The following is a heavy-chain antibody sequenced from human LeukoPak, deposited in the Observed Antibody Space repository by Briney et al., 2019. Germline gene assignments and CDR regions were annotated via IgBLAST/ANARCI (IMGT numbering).Heavy chain of an antibody. CDR2: ISASAGST. J-gene: IGHJ4*02. V-gene: IGHV3-23*01. Sequence: PGGSLRLSCAASGFTFTSHAMSWVRQAPGQGLEWVSGISASAGSTYYADSVKGRFTISRANSKNTLYLQMNNLRAEDTAVYYCAKDEAVGKANDYWGQGTLVTVSS. CDR3: AKDEAVGKANDY. D-gene: IGHD7-27*01. CDR1: GFTFTSHA.